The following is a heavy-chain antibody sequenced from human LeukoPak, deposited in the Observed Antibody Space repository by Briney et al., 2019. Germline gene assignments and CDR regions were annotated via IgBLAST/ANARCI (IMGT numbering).Heavy chain of an antibody. D-gene: IGHD3-22*01. V-gene: IGHV1-69*13. CDR1: GGTFSSYA. CDR2: IIPLFGTA. CDR3: ATGTPHYYGSSGYFLSGFDY. J-gene: IGHJ4*02. Sequence: SVKVSCKASGGTFSSYAISWVRQAPGQGLEWMGGIIPLFGTANYAQKFQGRVTITADESTSTAYMELSSLRSEDTAVYYCATGTPHYYGSSGYFLSGFDYWGQGTLVTVSS.